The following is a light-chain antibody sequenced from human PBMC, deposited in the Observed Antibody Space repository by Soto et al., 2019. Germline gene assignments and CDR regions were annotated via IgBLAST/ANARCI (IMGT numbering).Light chain of an antibody. J-gene: IGKJ1*01. CDR3: QQYNNWPPRT. V-gene: IGKV3-15*01. CDR2: GAS. Sequence: EIVMTQSPATLSVSPGERATLSCRASQSVNSNLAWYQQKLGQAPRLLIYGASTRATGIPARFSGSGSGTEFTLTISSLQSEDFAVYYCQQYNNWPPRTFGQGTKVDIK. CDR1: QSVNSN.